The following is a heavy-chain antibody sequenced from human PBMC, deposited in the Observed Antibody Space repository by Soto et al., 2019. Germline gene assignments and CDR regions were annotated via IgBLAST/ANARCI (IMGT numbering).Heavy chain of an antibody. Sequence: QVQLVESGGGVVQPGRSLRLSCAASGFTFSSYGMHWVRQAPGKGLEWVAVIWYDGSNKYYADSVKGRFTISRDNSKNKLYLQMNSLSVEDTPVHACARPAYGDPYQSMDVWGQGTTVTVCS. J-gene: IGHJ6*02. V-gene: IGHV3-33*01. CDR1: GFTFSSYG. CDR2: IWYDGSNK. D-gene: IGHD4-17*01. CDR3: ARPAYGDPYQSMDV.